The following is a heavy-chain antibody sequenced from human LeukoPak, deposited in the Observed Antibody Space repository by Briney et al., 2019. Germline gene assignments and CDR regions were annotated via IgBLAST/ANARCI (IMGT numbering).Heavy chain of an antibody. CDR2: IYSGGST. J-gene: IGHJ4*02. CDR1: GFTVSSNY. V-gene: IGHV3-66*01. CDR3: ARSSGWPYYFDY. D-gene: IGHD6-19*01. Sequence: GGSLRLSCAVSGFTVSSNYMSWVRQAPGKGLEWVSIIYSGGSTYYADSVKGRFTISRDISKNTLYPQMNSLRAEDTAVYYCARSSGWPYYFDYWGQGTLVTVSS.